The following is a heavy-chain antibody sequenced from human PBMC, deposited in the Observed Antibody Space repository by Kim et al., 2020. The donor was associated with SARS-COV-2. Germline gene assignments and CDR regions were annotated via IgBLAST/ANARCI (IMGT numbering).Heavy chain of an antibody. CDR2: MYSSGST. J-gene: IGHJ4*02. Sequence: SETLSLTCTVSGGSISSDYWCWIRQPPGKGLEWIGHMYSSGSTNYNPSLKSRVTISVDTSKNQFSLKLSSVTAADTAVYYCAREDGYNPDFWGQGTLVTVSS. D-gene: IGHD2-21*01. V-gene: IGHV4-59*01. CDR3: AREDGYNPDF. CDR1: GGSISSDY.